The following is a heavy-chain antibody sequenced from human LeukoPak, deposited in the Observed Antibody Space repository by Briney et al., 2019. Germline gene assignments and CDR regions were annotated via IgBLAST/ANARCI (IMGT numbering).Heavy chain of an antibody. CDR3: ARVPLLLNWYFDL. J-gene: IGHJ2*01. CDR2: ISSSGSTI. CDR1: GFTFSSYS. Sequence: GGSLRLSCEASGFTFSSYSMNWVRQAPGKGLEWISYISSSGSTIYYADSVKGRFTISRDNAKNSLYLQMNSLRAEDTAVYYCARVPLLLNWYFDLWGRGTLVTVSS. V-gene: IGHV3-48*04. D-gene: IGHD3-10*01.